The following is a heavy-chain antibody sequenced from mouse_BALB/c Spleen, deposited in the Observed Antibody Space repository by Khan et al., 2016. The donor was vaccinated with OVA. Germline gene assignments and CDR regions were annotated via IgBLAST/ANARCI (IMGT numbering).Heavy chain of an antibody. D-gene: IGHD2-1*01. Sequence: VQLKESGPGLVAPSQSLSITCTVSGFSLTTYGVNWVRQPPGKGLEWLGVIWAGGSTNYNSALMSRLSISKDKSKSQVFLRMNSLQTDDTAVYYCATIFYGKGYYAMDYWGQGTSVTVSS. J-gene: IGHJ4*01. CDR3: ATIFYGKGYYAMDY. V-gene: IGHV2-9*02. CDR1: GFSLTTYG. CDR2: IWAGGST.